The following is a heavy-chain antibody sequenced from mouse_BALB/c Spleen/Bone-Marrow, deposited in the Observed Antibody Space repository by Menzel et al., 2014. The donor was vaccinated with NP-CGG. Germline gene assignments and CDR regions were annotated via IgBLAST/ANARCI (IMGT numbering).Heavy chain of an antibody. J-gene: IGHJ4*01. V-gene: IGHV7-3*02. CDR3: ARFPMDY. Sequence: EVKLGESGGGLVQPGGSLRLSCTTSGFTFTDYYMSWVRQPPGKALEWLAFIRNKAYGYTTEYSASVRGRFTISRDNSQSILYLQMNTLRAEDSATYYCARFPMDYWGQGTSVTVSS. CDR2: IRNKAYGYTT. CDR1: GFTFTDYY.